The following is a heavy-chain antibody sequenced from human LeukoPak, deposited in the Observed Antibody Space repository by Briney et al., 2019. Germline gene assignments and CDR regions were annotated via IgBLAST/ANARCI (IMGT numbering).Heavy chain of an antibody. V-gene: IGHV3-48*03. CDR3: AKDITIFGVVIEITDDAFDI. CDR1: GFTFSSYE. CDR2: ISSSGSTI. D-gene: IGHD3-3*01. Sequence: PGGSLRLSCAAPGFTFSSYEMNWVRQAPGKGLEWVSYISSSGSTIYYADSVKGRFTIFRDNAKNSLYLQMNSLRDEHTAVYYCAKDITIFGVVIEITDDAFDIWGQGTMVTVSS. J-gene: IGHJ3*02.